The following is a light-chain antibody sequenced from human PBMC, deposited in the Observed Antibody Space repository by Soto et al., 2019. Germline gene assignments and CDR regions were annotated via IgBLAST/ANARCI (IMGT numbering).Light chain of an antibody. V-gene: IGKV1-8*01. CDR1: QGISSY. Sequence: AIRMTKSPSSFSASTGDRVTITCRASQGISSYLAWYQQKPAKAPKLLISSASTLQSGVPSRFSGSGSETDFTLTISCLQSEDFATYYCQQYYSYPRTFGQGTKVEIK. CDR3: QQYYSYPRT. J-gene: IGKJ1*01. CDR2: SAS.